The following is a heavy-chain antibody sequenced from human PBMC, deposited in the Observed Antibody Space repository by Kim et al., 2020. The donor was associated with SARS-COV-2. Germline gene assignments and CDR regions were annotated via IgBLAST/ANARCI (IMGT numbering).Heavy chain of an antibody. J-gene: IGHJ5*02. D-gene: IGHD3-9*01. CDR2: IYYSGST. V-gene: IGHV4-39*01. Sequence: SETLSLTCTVSGGSISSSSYYWGWIRQPPGKGLEWIGSIYYSGSTYYNPSLKSRVTISVDTSKNQFSLKLSSVTAADTAVYYCARTLGGSKDILTGYLVLNWFDPWGQGTLVTVSS. CDR1: GGSISSSSYY. CDR3: ARTLGGSKDILTGYLVLNWFDP.